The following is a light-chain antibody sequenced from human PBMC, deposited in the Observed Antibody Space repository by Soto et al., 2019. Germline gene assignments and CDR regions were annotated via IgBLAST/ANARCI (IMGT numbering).Light chain of an antibody. V-gene: IGKV3-20*01. J-gene: IGKJ5*01. CDR1: QSVNSNY. Sequence: EIVMTQSPATLSVSPGERATLSCRASQSVNSNYLAWYQQKPGQAPRLLIYGASSRATGIPDRFSGSGSGTDSTLTISRLEPEDFALYFCQQYGRSSITFGQGTRLEIK. CDR3: QQYGRSSIT. CDR2: GAS.